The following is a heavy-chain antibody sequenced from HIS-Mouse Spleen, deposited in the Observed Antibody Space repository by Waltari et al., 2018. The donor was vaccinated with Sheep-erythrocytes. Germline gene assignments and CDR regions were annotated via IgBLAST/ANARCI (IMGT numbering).Heavy chain of an antibody. D-gene: IGHD7-27*01. CDR3: ESQPNWGYWYFDL. Sequence: QVQLQESGPGLVKPSETLSLTCTVSGYSISSVYYWGWIRQPPGKGLEWIGSIYHSGSTYYNPSLKSRVTISVDTSKNQFSLKLSSVTAADTAVYYCESQPNWGYWYFDLWGRGTLVTVSS. CDR2: IYHSGST. J-gene: IGHJ2*01. V-gene: IGHV4-38-2*02. CDR1: GYSISSVYY.